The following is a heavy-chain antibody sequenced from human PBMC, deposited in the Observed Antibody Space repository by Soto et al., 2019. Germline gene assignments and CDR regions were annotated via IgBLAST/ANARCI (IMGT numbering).Heavy chain of an antibody. V-gene: IGHV4-31*03. J-gene: IGHJ4*02. D-gene: IGHD3-10*01. Sequence: PSETLSLTCSFSCGSIISSGYYWSLVRHPPGKGLEWIGYIYYGGSTYYNPSLRSRVTISADASNNQFSLKLSSVTAADTAVYYCTYGLGSPYYFDYWGQGTLVTVSS. CDR2: IYYGGST. CDR3: TYGLGSPYYFDY. CDR1: CGSIISSGYY.